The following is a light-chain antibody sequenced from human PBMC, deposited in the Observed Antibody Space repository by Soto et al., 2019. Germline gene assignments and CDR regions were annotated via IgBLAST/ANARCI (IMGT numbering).Light chain of an antibody. V-gene: IGKV3-20*01. CDR2: GAS. Sequence: EIVWTQSPGTLSLSPGERATLSCRARQSVSSNNLAWYQQRPGQAPRVVIYGASTRATGIPEGFSGSGSGTDFTLTISRLEPEDLAVYYCQPYGRSPFTFGTGTKVDIK. CDR1: QSVSSNN. J-gene: IGKJ3*01. CDR3: QPYGRSPFT.